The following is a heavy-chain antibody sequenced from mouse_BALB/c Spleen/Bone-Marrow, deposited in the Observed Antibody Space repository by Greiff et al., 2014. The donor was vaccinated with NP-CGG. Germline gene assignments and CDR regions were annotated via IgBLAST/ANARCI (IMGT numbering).Heavy chain of an antibody. D-gene: IGHD2-1*01. CDR3: ARLYYGNTYYYAMDY. J-gene: IGHJ4*01. V-gene: IGHV2-6-4*01. Sequence: VQGVESGPGLVSPSQSLSITCTVSGVSLSRSSVHWARQPPGKGLEWLGMIWGGGSTDYKSALKSRLSISKDNSKSQVFLKMNSLQTDDTAMYYCARLYYGNTYYYAMDYWGQGTSVTVSS. CDR1: GVSLSRSS. CDR2: IWGGGST.